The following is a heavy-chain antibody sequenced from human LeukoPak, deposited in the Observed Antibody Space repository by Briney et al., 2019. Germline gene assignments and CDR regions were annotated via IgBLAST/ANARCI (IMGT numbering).Heavy chain of an antibody. D-gene: IGHD4-11*01. J-gene: IGHJ4*02. CDR3: ATSGYSNIDY. CDR1: GFVFGSNS. Sequence: GGSLRLSCAASGFVFGSNSMIWVRQAPGKGLEWVSYISSSSTIYYADSVKGRFTISRDNAKNSLYLQMNSLRAEDTAVYYCATSGYSNIDYWGQGTLVTVSS. CDR2: ISSSSTI. V-gene: IGHV3-48*04.